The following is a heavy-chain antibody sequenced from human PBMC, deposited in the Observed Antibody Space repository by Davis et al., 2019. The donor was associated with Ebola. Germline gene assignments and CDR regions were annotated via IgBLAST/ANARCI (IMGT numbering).Heavy chain of an antibody. D-gene: IGHD2-2*01. V-gene: IGHV1-2*06. Sequence: ASVKVSCKASGYTFTGYYIHWVRQAPGQGLEWMGRINPNSGGTNYAQKFQGRATMTRDTSISTAYMELSRLRSDDTAVYYCARGEDCTSASCSTYWGQGTLVTVSS. CDR2: INPNSGGT. CDR1: GYTFTGYY. J-gene: IGHJ4*02. CDR3: ARGEDCTSASCSTY.